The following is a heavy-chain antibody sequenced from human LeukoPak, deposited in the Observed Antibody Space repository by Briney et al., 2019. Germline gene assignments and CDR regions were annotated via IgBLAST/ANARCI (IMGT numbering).Heavy chain of an antibody. CDR2: ISGSGGST. V-gene: IGHV3-23*01. D-gene: IGHD5-12*01. CDR1: GFTFSSYA. Sequence: HPGGSLRLSCAASGFTFSSYAMSWVRQAPGKGLEWVSAISGSGGSTYYADSVKGRFTISRDNSKNTLYLQMNSLRAEDTAVYYCAKGFGYSGYDWDGAFDIWGQGTMVTVSS. J-gene: IGHJ3*02. CDR3: AKGFGYSGYDWDGAFDI.